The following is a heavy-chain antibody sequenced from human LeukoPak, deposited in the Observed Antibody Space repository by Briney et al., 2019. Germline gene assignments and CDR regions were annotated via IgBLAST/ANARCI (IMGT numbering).Heavy chain of an antibody. CDR3: ANHSYTAILHDY. V-gene: IGHV3-23*01. D-gene: IGHD3-16*01. Sequence: PGGSLRDSSAGSGFTSSSYAGCCVRQAPGRGLEWVSGISGSRSSTYYADSVKGRFTISRDNSKKTLNLQMNSLRAEDTAGYYCANHSYTAILHDYWGQGTLVTVSS. CDR2: ISGSRSST. CDR1: GFTSSSYA. J-gene: IGHJ4*02.